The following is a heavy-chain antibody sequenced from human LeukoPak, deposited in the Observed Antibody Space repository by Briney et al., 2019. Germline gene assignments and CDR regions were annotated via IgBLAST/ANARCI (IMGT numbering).Heavy chain of an antibody. Sequence: GGSLRLSCAASGITFRSYGMHWVRQAPGKGLEWVAVIWYDGSNKYYADSVKGRFTISRDNSKNTLYLQMNSLRAEDTAVYYCAREGIVAAHFDYWGQGTLVTVSS. CDR2: IWYDGSNK. CDR1: GITFRSYG. D-gene: IGHD3-22*01. J-gene: IGHJ4*02. V-gene: IGHV3-33*01. CDR3: AREGIVAAHFDY.